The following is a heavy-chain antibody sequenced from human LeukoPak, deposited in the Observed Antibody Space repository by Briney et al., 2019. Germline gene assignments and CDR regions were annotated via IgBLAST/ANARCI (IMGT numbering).Heavy chain of an antibody. CDR2: INPHSGGT. V-gene: IGHV1-2*02. CDR3: ARDVGEYCSSTNCYASHY. J-gene: IGHJ4*02. CDR1: GYTFTGHY. D-gene: IGHD2-2*01. Sequence: ASVKVSCKASGYTFTGHYIHWVRQAPGQGLEGMGWINPHSGGTNYAQKFQGGVTMTRGTSITTAYMELSRLRYDDTDVYYCARDVGEYCSSTNCYASHYWGQGTLVTVSS.